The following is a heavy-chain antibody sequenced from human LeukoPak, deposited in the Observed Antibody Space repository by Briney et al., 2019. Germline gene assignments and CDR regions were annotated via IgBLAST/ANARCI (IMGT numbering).Heavy chain of an antibody. Sequence: PSETLSLTCTVSGGSISSYYWTWIRQPPGKGLEWIGCIYNTGNTNYNPSLKSRVTISLDTPRNQFTLKLTSVTAADTAVYYCARRVAVRPRYYFDYWGQGTLVTVSS. V-gene: IGHV4-59*08. CDR3: ARRVAVRPRYYFDY. D-gene: IGHD6-6*01. CDR1: GGSISSYY. CDR2: IYNTGNT. J-gene: IGHJ4*02.